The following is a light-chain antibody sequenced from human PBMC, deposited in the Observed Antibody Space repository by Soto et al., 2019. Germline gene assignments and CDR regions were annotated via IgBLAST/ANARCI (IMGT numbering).Light chain of an antibody. CDR3: QQRSNLWT. CDR1: QSVSSY. CDR2: DAS. Sequence: EIVLTQFPATLFLSPGERATLSSRASQSVSSYLAWYQQKPGQAPRLLIYDASNRATGIPARFSGSGSGTDFTLTISSLEPEDFAVYYCQQRSNLWTFGQGTKVDIK. V-gene: IGKV3-11*01. J-gene: IGKJ1*01.